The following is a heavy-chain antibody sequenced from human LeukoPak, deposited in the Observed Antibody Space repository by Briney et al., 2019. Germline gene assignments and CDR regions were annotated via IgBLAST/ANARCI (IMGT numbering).Heavy chain of an antibody. Sequence: GGSLKLSCAASGFTFSSYAMSWVRQAPGKGLEWVSAISGSGGSSYYADSVKGRFTISRVNAKNTLYLQMNILRVEDTAVYYCAKDRALIVVVPDAFDIWGQGTMVTVSS. CDR2: ISGSGGSS. CDR1: GFTFSSYA. D-gene: IGHD2-2*01. J-gene: IGHJ3*02. V-gene: IGHV3-23*01. CDR3: AKDRALIVVVPDAFDI.